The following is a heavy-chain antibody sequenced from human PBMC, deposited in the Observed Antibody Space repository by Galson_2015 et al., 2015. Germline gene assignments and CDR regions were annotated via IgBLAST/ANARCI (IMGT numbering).Heavy chain of an antibody. J-gene: IGHJ4*02. CDR3: ARDLGCSEGICFPGAY. V-gene: IGHV1-18*04. CDR1: GYTFPSHG. Sequence: SVKVSCKASGYTFPSHGISWVRQAPGQGLEWMGWINTNSGDANFVRKFQGRVTLTRDTSTRTAYMEIRSLAPDDTAVYFCARDLGCSEGICFPGAYRGQGTLSPSPQ. CDR2: INTNSGDA. D-gene: IGHD2-15*01.